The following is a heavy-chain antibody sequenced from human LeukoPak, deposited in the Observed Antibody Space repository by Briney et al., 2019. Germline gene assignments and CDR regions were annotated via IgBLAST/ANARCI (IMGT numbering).Heavy chain of an antibody. Sequence: GASVKVSCKASGYTFTSYDINWVRQAPGQGLEWMGIINPSGGSTSYAQKFQGRVTMTRDTSTSTVYMELSSLRSEDTAVYYCASSSAGEYYMDVWGKGTTVTVSS. CDR2: INPSGGST. D-gene: IGHD3-16*01. V-gene: IGHV1-46*01. J-gene: IGHJ6*03. CDR3: ASSSAGEYYMDV. CDR1: GYTFTSYD.